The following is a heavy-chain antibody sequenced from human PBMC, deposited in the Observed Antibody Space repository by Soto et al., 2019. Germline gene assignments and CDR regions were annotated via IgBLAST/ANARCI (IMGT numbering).Heavy chain of an antibody. V-gene: IGHV3-23*01. CDR1: GFTFSSYA. D-gene: IGHD2-15*01. CDR2: ISGSGGST. Sequence: GGSLRLSCAASGFTFSSYAMSWVRQAPGKGLEWVSAISGSGGSTYYADSVKGRFTISRDNSKNTLYLQMNSLRAEDTAVYYCAKGGCSGGSCPSDYWGQGTLVTVSS. J-gene: IGHJ4*02. CDR3: AKGGCSGGSCPSDY.